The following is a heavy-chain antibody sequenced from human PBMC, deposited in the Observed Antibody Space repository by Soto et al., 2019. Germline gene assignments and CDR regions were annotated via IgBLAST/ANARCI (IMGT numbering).Heavy chain of an antibody. V-gene: IGHV3-21*01. Sequence: PGGSLRLSCAASGFTFSSYSMNWVRQAPGKGLEWVSSISSSSSYIYYADSVKGRFTISRDNAKNSLYLQMNSLRAEDTAVYYCARDPGYGDRHYDYWGQGTLVTVSP. D-gene: IGHD4-17*01. J-gene: IGHJ4*02. CDR1: GFTFSSYS. CDR3: ARDPGYGDRHYDY. CDR2: ISSSSSYI.